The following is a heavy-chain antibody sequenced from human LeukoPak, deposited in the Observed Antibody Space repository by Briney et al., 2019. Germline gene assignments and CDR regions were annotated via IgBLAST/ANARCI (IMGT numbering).Heavy chain of an antibody. CDR3: ARDYFYGLDV. V-gene: IGHV3-23*01. Sequence: GGSLRLSCAASGFTFTNYAMNWVRQAPGKGLEWVSGISGRGGNTYYADSVKGRFTISKDNAKNTLYLQMNSLRAEDTAVYYCARDYFYGLDVWGQGTTVTVSS. CDR1: GFTFTNYA. CDR2: ISGRGGNT. J-gene: IGHJ6*02.